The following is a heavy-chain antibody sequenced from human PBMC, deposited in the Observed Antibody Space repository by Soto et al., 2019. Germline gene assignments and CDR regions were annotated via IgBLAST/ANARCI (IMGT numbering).Heavy chain of an antibody. Sequence: GGSLRLSFAASGFTVSINYMSWVLQAPGKGLEWVSVIYSGGSTYYADSVKGRFTISRDNSKNTLYLQMNSLRAEDTAVYYCARGYYDSSGYSNWFDPWGQGTLVTVSS. CDR1: GFTVSINY. CDR3: ARGYYDSSGYSNWFDP. V-gene: IGHV3-53*01. D-gene: IGHD3-22*01. CDR2: IYSGGST. J-gene: IGHJ5*02.